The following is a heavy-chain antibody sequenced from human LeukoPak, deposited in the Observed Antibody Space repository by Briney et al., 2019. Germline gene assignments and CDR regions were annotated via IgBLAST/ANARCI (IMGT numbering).Heavy chain of an antibody. CDR2: ISYDGSNK. CDR1: GFTFSSYA. Sequence: GGSLRLSCAASGFTFSSYALHWVRQAPGKGLEWVAVISYDGSNKYYAGSVKGRFTVSRDNSKNTLYLQMNSLRAEDTAVYYCAIESRSGSYGGWFDPWGQGTLVTVSS. D-gene: IGHD1-26*01. V-gene: IGHV3-30-3*01. J-gene: IGHJ5*02. CDR3: AIESRSGSYGGWFDP.